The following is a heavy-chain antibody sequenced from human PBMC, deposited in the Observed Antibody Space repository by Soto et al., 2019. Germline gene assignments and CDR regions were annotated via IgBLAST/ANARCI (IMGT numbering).Heavy chain of an antibody. V-gene: IGHV1-8*01. CDR1: GYTFTSYD. D-gene: IGHD2-15*01. CDR2: MNPNSGNT. Sequence: ASVKVSCRASGYTFTSYDINWVRQATGQGPEWMGWMNPNSGNTGYAQKFQGRVTMTRNTSISTAYMELSSLRSEDTAVYYCARSRSGRGFIVVVVAATGYYYGMDVWGQGTTVTVSS. CDR3: ARSRSGRGFIVVVVAATGYYYGMDV. J-gene: IGHJ6*02.